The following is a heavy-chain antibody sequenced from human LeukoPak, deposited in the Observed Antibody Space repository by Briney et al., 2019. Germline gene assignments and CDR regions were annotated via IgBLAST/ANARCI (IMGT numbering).Heavy chain of an antibody. Sequence: SETLSLTCAVYGGSFSGYYWSWIRQPPGKGLEWIGEINHSGSTNYNPSLKSRVTMSVDTSKNQFSLKLRSVTAADTAAYYCARGGYYGSGNDFRFDPWGQGTLVTVSS. CDR1: GGSFSGYY. V-gene: IGHV4-34*01. D-gene: IGHD3-10*01. CDR3: ARGGYYGSGNDFRFDP. CDR2: INHSGST. J-gene: IGHJ5*02.